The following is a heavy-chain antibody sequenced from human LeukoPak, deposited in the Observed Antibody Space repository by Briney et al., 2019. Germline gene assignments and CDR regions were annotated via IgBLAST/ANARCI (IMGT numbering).Heavy chain of an antibody. Sequence: SETLSLTCTVSGGSISSSGYYWDWIRQPPGKGLEWIGNIYYGGSTYYNPSLKSRVTISVDTSKNQFSLKLSSVTAADTAVYYCARQSATYYGSGSYFDYWGQGTLVIVSS. J-gene: IGHJ4*02. D-gene: IGHD3-10*01. CDR2: IYYGGST. V-gene: IGHV4-39*01. CDR1: GGSISSSGYY. CDR3: ARQSATYYGSGSYFDY.